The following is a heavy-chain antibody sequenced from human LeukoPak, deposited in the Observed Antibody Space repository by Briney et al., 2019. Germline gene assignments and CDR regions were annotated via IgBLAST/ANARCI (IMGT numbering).Heavy chain of an antibody. V-gene: IGHV3-30-3*01. CDR2: ISYDGSNK. Sequence: PGGSLRLSCAASGFTFSSYAMHWVRQAPGKGLEWVAVISYDGSNKYYADSVKGRFTISRDNSKNTLYLQMNSLRAEDTAVYYCARELLDDAFDIWGQGTMVTVSS. CDR1: GFTFSSYA. J-gene: IGHJ3*02. D-gene: IGHD2-15*01. CDR3: ARELLDDAFDI.